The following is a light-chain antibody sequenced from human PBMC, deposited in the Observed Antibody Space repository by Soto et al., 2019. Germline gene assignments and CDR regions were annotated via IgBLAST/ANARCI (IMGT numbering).Light chain of an antibody. J-gene: IGLJ1*01. Sequence: QSALTQPASVSGSARQSIAISCTGTSSDVGGYKYVSWYQQHPGKAPKLMIYDVSNRPSGVSDRFSGSKSGNTASLTISGLQAEDEADYYCTSYTSSSTYVFGTGTKLTVL. V-gene: IGLV2-14*01. CDR3: TSYTSSSTYV. CDR1: SSDVGGYKY. CDR2: DVS.